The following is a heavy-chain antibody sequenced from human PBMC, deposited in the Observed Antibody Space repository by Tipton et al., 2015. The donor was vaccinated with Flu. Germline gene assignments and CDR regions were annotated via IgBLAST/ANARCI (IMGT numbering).Heavy chain of an antibody. V-gene: IGHV4-4*07. CDR1: GGSISNYY. Sequence: TLSLTCTVSGGSISNYYWNWIRQPAGEGLEWIGRMHSTGSTIYNPSLKSRVTMSVDMFKNQFSLKLTSVTAADTAVYYCARSGSSYYFDPWGQGTLVTVSS. D-gene: IGHD2-15*01. J-gene: IGHJ5*02. CDR3: ARSGSSYYFDP. CDR2: MHSTGST.